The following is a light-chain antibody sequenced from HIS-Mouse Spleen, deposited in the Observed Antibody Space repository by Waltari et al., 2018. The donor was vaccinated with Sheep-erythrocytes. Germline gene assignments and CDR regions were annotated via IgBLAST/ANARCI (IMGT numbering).Light chain of an antibody. CDR1: QSVSSN. CDR2: GAS. J-gene: IGKJ2*01. CDR3: QQYNNWMYT. V-gene: IGKV3-15*01. Sequence: EIVMTQSPATLSVSPGERATLSCRASQSVSSNLAWYQQKPGQAPRLLIYGASTRATGIPARFRGSGSGTEFTLTISSMHSEDFAVYYCQQYNNWMYTFGQGTKLEIK.